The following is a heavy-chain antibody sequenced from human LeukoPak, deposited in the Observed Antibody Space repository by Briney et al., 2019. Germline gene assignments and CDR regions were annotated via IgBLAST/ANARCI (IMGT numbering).Heavy chain of an antibody. CDR3: ARHSPDLNYDFWSGEAYYFDY. CDR1: GGSFSGYY. J-gene: IGHJ4*02. V-gene: IGHV4-34*01. CDR2: INHSGST. Sequence: SETLSLTCAVYGGSFSGYYWSWIRQPPGKGLEWIGEINHSGSTNYNPSLKSRVTISVDTSKNQFSLKLSSVTAADTAVYYCARHSPDLNYDFWSGEAYYFDYWGQGTLVTVSS. D-gene: IGHD3-3*01.